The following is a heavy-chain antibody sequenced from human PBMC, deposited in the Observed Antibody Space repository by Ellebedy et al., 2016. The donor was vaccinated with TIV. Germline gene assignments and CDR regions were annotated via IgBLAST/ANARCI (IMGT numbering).Heavy chain of an antibody. CDR2: IHNSGST. CDR3: ASEKVTMVRGLFYYYYGMDV. V-gene: IGHV4-30-4*08. J-gene: IGHJ6*02. D-gene: IGHD3-10*01. Sequence: SETLSLXXTVSGGSISSGEYYWSWIRQPPGKGLEWIGYIHNSGSTFYNPSLKSRVSISIDTSKNQFSLNLNSVTAADTAVYFCASEKVTMVRGLFYYYYGMDVWGQGTTVTVSS. CDR1: GGSISSGEYY.